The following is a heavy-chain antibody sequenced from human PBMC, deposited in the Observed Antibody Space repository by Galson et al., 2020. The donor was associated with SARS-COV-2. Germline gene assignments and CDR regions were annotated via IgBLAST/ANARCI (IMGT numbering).Heavy chain of an antibody. CDR2: FDPEDGET. J-gene: IGHJ5*02. CDR1: GYTLTELS. V-gene: IGHV1-24*01. Sequence: ASVKVSCKVPGYTLTELSMHWVRQAPGKGLEWLGGFDPEDGETIYAQKFQGRVTMTEDTSTDTAYMELSSLRSEDTAVYYCATGPPVPAAIMVPYNWFDPWGQGTLVTVSS. CDR3: ATGPPVPAAIMVPYNWFDP. D-gene: IGHD2-2*01.